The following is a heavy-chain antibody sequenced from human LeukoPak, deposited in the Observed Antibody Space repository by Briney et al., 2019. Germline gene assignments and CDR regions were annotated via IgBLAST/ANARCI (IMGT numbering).Heavy chain of an antibody. V-gene: IGHV5-51*01. Sequence: GGSLRISCKGSGYNFSSYWIGRVRQIPGKGLEWMGIIYPGESDTRYSPSLQGQVTISVDTSIGTTYLRWSSQEATDYATSYCARQSGFSRDYWGQGTLVTVSS. CDR3: ARQSGFSRDY. J-gene: IGHJ4*02. D-gene: IGHD3-3*02. CDR2: IYPGESDT. CDR1: GYNFSSYW.